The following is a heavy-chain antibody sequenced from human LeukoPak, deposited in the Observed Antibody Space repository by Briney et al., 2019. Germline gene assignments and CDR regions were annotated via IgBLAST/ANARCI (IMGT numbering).Heavy chain of an antibody. J-gene: IGHJ5*02. CDR3: VRDLILVWTPGNNFAP. V-gene: IGHV3-74*01. D-gene: IGHD1/OR15-1a*01. CDR2: INERATII. Sequence: GGSLRLSCAASGLTFSNYWMHWVRQAPGKGLEWVSRINERATIISYADSVKGRFTISRENARNTLYLQMNSLTAEDTAVLYCVRDLILVWTPGNNFAPWGQGTLGTVSS. CDR1: GLTFSNYW.